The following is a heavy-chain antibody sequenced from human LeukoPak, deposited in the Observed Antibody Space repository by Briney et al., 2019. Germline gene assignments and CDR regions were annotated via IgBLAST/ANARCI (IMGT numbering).Heavy chain of an antibody. V-gene: IGHV3-23*01. CDR2: ISGSGGST. D-gene: IGHD2-2*01. J-gene: IGHJ4*02. Sequence: GSLRPSCAASGFTFSSYAMSWVRQAPGKGLEWVSAISGSGGSTYYADSVKGRFTISRDNSKNTLYLQMNSLRVEDTAVYFCARGPSRYYFDYWGQGTLVTVSS. CDR3: ARGPSRYYFDY. CDR1: GFTFSSYA.